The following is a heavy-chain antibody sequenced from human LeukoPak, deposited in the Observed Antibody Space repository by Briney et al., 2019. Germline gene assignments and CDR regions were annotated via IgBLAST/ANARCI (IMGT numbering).Heavy chain of an antibody. J-gene: IGHJ6*03. CDR2: IYYSGST. V-gene: IGHV4-59*11. D-gene: IGHD4-11*01. CDR3: ARGPSQTTTAIYYYYYMDV. CDR1: GGSISSHY. Sequence: SETLSLTCTVSGGSISSHYWSWIRQPPGKGLEWIGYIYYSGSTNYNPSLKSRVTISVDTSKNQFSLKLSSVTAADTAVYYCARGPSQTTTAIYYYYYMDVWGKGTTVTVSS.